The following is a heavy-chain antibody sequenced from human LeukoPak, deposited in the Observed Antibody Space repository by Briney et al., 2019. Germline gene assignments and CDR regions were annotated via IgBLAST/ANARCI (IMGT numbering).Heavy chain of an antibody. V-gene: IGHV1-46*01. CDR2: INPSGGST. Sequence: ASVKVSCKASGYTFTGYYMHWVRQAPGQGLEWMGIINPSGGSTSYAQKFQGRVTMTRDTSTSTVYKELSSLRSEDTAVYYCAKLKYSYGYDYWGQGTLVTVSS. CDR3: AKLKYSYGYDY. CDR1: GYTFTGYY. D-gene: IGHD5-18*01. J-gene: IGHJ4*02.